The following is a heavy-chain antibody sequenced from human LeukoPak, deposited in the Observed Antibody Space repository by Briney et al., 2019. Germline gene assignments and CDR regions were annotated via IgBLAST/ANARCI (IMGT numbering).Heavy chain of an antibody. V-gene: IGHV1-69*13. CDR2: IIPIFGTA. D-gene: IGHD1-26*01. CDR3: AKEEGASSFDY. CDR1: GGTFSSYA. Sequence: ASVKVSCKASGGTFSSYAISWVRQAPGQGLEWMGGIIPIFGTANYAQKFQGRVTITADESTRTAYMELSSLRSEDTAVYYCAKEEGASSFDYWGQGTLVTVSS. J-gene: IGHJ4*02.